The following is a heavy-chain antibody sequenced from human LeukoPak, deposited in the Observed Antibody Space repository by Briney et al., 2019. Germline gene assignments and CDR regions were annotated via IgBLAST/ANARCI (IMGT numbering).Heavy chain of an antibody. CDR3: ATSIAVAGTDYYYGMDV. CDR1: GYTFTGYY. D-gene: IGHD6-19*01. V-gene: IGHV1-2*04. J-gene: IGHJ6*02. CDR2: INPNSGGT. Sequence: GASVKVSCKASGYTFTGYYMHWVRQAPGQGLEWMGWINPNSGGTSYAQKFQGWVTMTRDTSISTAYMELSRLRSDDTAVYYCATSIAVAGTDYYYGMDVWGQGTTVTVSS.